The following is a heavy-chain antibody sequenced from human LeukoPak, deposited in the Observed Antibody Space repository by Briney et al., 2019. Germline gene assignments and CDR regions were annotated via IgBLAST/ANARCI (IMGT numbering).Heavy chain of an antibody. Sequence: ASAKVSCKVSGYTLTELSMHWVRQAPGKGLEWMGGFDPEDGETIYAQKFQGRVTMTEDTSTDTAYMELSSLRSEDTAVYYCATGVYYYDSSGQYDAFDIWGQGTMVTVSS. CDR3: ATGVYYYDSSGQYDAFDI. J-gene: IGHJ3*02. D-gene: IGHD3-22*01. V-gene: IGHV1-24*01. CDR1: GYTLTELS. CDR2: FDPEDGET.